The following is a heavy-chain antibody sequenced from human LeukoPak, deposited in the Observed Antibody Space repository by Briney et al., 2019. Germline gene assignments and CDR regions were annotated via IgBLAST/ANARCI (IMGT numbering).Heavy chain of an antibody. J-gene: IGHJ5*02. CDR2: IYHSGSS. CDR1: GGSISSYY. Sequence: SETLSLTCTVSGGSISSYYWNWIRQPPGKGLEWIGYIYHSGSSNYNPSLRSRVTISADTSKNQFSLKLSSVTAADTAVYYCARSPITMVRGVPHASNWFDPWGQGTLVTVSS. V-gene: IGHV4-59*01. CDR3: ARSPITMVRGVPHASNWFDP. D-gene: IGHD3-10*01.